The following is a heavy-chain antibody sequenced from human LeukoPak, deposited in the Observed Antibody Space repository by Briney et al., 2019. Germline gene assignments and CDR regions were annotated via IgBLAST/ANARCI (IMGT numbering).Heavy chain of an antibody. J-gene: IGHJ4*02. V-gene: IGHV1-2*02. D-gene: IGHD4-17*01. CDR3: ARPYGDYTDYFFDY. CDR1: GYTFTGHY. CDR2: ISPNGGGT. Sequence: ASVKLSCKASGYTFTGHYMHWVRQAPGQGLEWVGWISPNGGGTTYAQKFQDRVTMTRDTSISTAYMEVSRLRSDDTAVYFCARPYGDYTDYFFDYWGQGTLVTVSS.